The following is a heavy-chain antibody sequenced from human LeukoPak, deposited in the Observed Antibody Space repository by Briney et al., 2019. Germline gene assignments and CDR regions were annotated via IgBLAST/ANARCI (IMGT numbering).Heavy chain of an antibody. CDR3: ARDLGGYSRNFDY. CDR1: GGAISSYY. D-gene: IGHD6-13*01. V-gene: IGHV4-4*07. Sequence: KPSETLSLTCTVSGGAISSYYWSWIRQPPGKGLEWIGRIYTSGSTNYNPSLKSRVTMSVDTSKNQFSLKLSSVAAADTAVYYCARDLGGYSRNFDYWGQGTLVTVSS. CDR2: IYTSGST. J-gene: IGHJ4*02.